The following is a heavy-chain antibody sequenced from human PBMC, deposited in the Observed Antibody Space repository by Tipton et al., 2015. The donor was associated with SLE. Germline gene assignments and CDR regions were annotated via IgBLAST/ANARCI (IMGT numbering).Heavy chain of an antibody. CDR2: IYYSGST. J-gene: IGHJ5*02. V-gene: IGHV4-31*11. CDR3: ARDSNWFDP. Sequence: TLSLTCAVSGYSISSGYYWRWIRQHPGKGLEWFGYIYYSGSTYYNPPLKSRVTLSVDTSKNQFSLKLSSVTAADTAVYYCARDSNWFDPWGQGTLVTVSS. CDR1: GYSISSGYY.